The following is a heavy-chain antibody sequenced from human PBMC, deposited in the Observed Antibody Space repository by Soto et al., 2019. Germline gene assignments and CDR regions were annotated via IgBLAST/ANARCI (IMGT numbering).Heavy chain of an antibody. CDR3: ARGPCSGGSCYGFYY. J-gene: IGHJ4*02. V-gene: IGHV4-59*01. CDR2: IYYSGNT. D-gene: IGHD2-15*01. Sequence: SETLSLTCTVSGGSISGYYWSWIRQPPGKGLEWIGYIYYSGNTNYNPSLKSRVTISVDTSKNQFSLKLSSVTAADTAVYYCARGPCSGGSCYGFYYWGQGTLVTVSS. CDR1: GGSISGYY.